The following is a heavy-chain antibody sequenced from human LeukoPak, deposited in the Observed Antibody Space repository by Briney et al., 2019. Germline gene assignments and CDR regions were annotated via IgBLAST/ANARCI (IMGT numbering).Heavy chain of an antibody. CDR3: ARRGSSSLRSLGNWFDP. J-gene: IGHJ5*02. Sequence: QSGGSLRLSCAASGFTFSSYAMSWVRQAPGKGLEWVAATTYDGSNKWYVDSVKGRFTISRDNSKNTLYLQMNSLRPEDTAVYYCARRGSSSLRSLGNWFDPWGQGTLVTVSS. CDR1: GFTFSSYA. D-gene: IGHD2-2*01. V-gene: IGHV3-30*03. CDR2: TTYDGSNK.